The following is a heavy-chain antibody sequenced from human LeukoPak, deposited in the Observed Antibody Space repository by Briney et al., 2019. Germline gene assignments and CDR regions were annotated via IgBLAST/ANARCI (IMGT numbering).Heavy chain of an antibody. CDR3: ARGAGWLVRRGIDY. Sequence: SETLSLTCTVSGGSISSYYWSWIRQPPGKGLEWIGYLYDSGSTNYNPSLKSRVTISVDTSKNQFSLKLGSVTAADTAVYYCARGAGWLVRRGIDYWGQGTLVTVSS. CDR1: GGSISSYY. D-gene: IGHD6-19*01. CDR2: LYDSGST. J-gene: IGHJ4*02. V-gene: IGHV4-59*01.